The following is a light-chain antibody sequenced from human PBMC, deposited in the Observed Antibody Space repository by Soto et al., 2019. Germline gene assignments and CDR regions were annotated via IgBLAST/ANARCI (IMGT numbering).Light chain of an antibody. J-gene: IGLJ1*01. CDR1: SSDASGYKY. Sequence: QSVLTQPRSVSGSPGQSVTISCTGTSSDASGYKYVFWYQQHPGKAPKLIIFDVTERPSGVPDRFSGSKSGNTASLTISGLQAEDEADYYCCSYAGAYVFGSGTKVTVL. CDR3: CSYAGAYV. CDR2: DVT. V-gene: IGLV2-11*01.